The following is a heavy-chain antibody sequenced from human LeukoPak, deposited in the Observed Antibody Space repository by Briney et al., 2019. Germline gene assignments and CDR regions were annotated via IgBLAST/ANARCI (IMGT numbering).Heavy chain of an antibody. Sequence: GASVKVSCKASGGTFSSYATSWVRQAPGQGLEWMGGIIPIFGTANYAQKFQGRVTITADESTSTAYMELSSLRSEDTAVYYCAREESSSSWSRGLDVWGKGTTVTVSS. J-gene: IGHJ6*04. D-gene: IGHD6-13*01. V-gene: IGHV1-69*13. CDR3: AREESSSSWSRGLDV. CDR1: GGTFSSYA. CDR2: IIPIFGTA.